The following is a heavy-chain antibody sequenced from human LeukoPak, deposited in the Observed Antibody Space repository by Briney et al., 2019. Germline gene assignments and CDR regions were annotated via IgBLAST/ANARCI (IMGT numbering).Heavy chain of an antibody. CDR3: ARDIVASKREYYFDY. CDR2: ISYDGSKK. D-gene: IGHD5-12*01. Sequence: GRSLILSCAASGFSFSNYALHWVRQTPGKGLEWVALISYDGSKKYYADSVRGRFTISRDNSKSTLFLQMNSLRADDTAVYYCARDIVASKREYYFDYWGQGTLVTVSS. J-gene: IGHJ4*02. CDR1: GFSFSNYA. V-gene: IGHV3-30*04.